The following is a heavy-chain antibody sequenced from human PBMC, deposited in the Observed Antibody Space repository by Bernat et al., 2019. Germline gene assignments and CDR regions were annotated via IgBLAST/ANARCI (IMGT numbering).Heavy chain of an antibody. CDR1: GFSVSSDY. CDR3: ARVPPQGQWLVEDWHFDY. Sequence: EVQLVDSGGGLVQPGGSLRLSCSVSGFSVSSDYMSWVRQAPGKGLEWVANIKQDGSEKYYVDSVKGRFTISRDNAKNSLYLQMNSLRAEDTAVYYCARVPPQGQWLVEDWHFDYWGQGTLVTVSS. CDR2: IKQDGSEK. D-gene: IGHD6-19*01. V-gene: IGHV3-7*01. J-gene: IGHJ4*02.